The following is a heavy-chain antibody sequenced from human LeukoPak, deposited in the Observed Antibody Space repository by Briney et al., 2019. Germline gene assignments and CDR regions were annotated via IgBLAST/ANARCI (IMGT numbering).Heavy chain of an antibody. D-gene: IGHD5-12*01. CDR1: GYISTTYC. V-gene: IGHV5-51*01. Sequence: GESLEFSWKCSGYISTTYCSGGVRQMPGKGLESMGIIDATDSITSYSPSFQGRVTISADKSISTAYLQRSSLKAEDTATYYCARLQSNSSYDYRNAFHIWGKGIMVTVSS. CDR3: ARLQSNSSYDYRNAFHI. CDR2: IDATDSIT. J-gene: IGHJ3*02.